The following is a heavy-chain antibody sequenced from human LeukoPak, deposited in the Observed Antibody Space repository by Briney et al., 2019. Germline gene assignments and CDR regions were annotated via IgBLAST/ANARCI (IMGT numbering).Heavy chain of an antibody. J-gene: IGHJ4*02. Sequence: GGSLRLSCAASGFTFSSYEMNWVRQAPGKGLEWVSYISSSGSTIYYADSVKGRFTISRDNAKNSLYLQMNSLRAEDTAVYYCARGSDIVVVLAAISDYYFDYWGQGTLVTVSS. CDR3: ARGSDIVVVLAAISDYYFDY. CDR2: ISSSGSTI. D-gene: IGHD2-15*01. CDR1: GFTFSSYE. V-gene: IGHV3-48*03.